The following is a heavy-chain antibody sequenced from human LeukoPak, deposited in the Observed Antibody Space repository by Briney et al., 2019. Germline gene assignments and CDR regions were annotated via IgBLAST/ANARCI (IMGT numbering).Heavy chain of an antibody. J-gene: IGHJ4*02. Sequence: GASVKVSCKASGYXFTGYYIHWVRQAPGQGLEWMGWINPNSGGTNYAQKFQGRVTMTRDTSISTAYMELSRLRSDDTAVYYCARGFRYCTNGVCSKYYFDYWGQGTLVTVSS. CDR1: GYXFTGYY. V-gene: IGHV1-2*02. D-gene: IGHD2-8*01. CDR3: ARGFRYCTNGVCSKYYFDY. CDR2: INPNSGGT.